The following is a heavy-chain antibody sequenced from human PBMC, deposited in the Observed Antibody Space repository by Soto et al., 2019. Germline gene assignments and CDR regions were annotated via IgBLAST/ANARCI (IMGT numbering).Heavy chain of an antibody. V-gene: IGHV3-30*18. D-gene: IGHD2-8*01. Sequence: GGSLRLSCAASGFTFSSYGMHWVRQAPGKGLEWVAVISYDGSNKYYADSVKGRFTISRDNSKNTLYLQMNSLRAEDTAVYYCAKDNGAYYYGMDVWGQGTTVTVSS. CDR3: AKDNGAYYYGMDV. CDR2: ISYDGSNK. CDR1: GFTFSSYG. J-gene: IGHJ6*02.